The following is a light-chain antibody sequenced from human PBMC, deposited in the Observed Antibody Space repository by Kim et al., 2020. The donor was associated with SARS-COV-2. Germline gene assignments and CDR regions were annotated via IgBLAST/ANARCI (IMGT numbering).Light chain of an antibody. Sequence: TACSSCRTRKRLVKRDGNIYLNWFKQRPGQTQRRIIDKVSNRDSGVPERFSGSGSGTEFTLQISRVEDEDVGVYYCMKGRKWPFTLGPGTKVDIK. CDR2: KVS. J-gene: IGKJ3*01. V-gene: IGKV2-30*01. CDR3: MKGRKWPFT. CDR1: KRLVKRDGNIY.